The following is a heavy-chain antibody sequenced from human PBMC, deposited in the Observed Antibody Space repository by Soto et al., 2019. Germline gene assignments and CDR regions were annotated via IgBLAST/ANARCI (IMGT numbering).Heavy chain of an antibody. J-gene: IGHJ5*02. Sequence: SVKVSCKASGGTFSSYTISWVRQAPGQGLEWMGRIIPILGIANYAQKFQGRVTITADKSTSTAYMELSSLRSEDTAVYYCARASGYCSGGSCPNWFDPWGQGTLVTVSS. CDR3: ARASGYCSGGSCPNWFDP. CDR2: IIPILGIA. D-gene: IGHD2-15*01. V-gene: IGHV1-69*02. CDR1: GGTFSSYT.